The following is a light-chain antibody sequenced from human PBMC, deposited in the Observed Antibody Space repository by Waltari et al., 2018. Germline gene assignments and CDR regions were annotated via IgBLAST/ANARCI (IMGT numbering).Light chain of an antibody. Sequence: SFELTQPPSVSVSPGETASITCSGDKWGDKYVSWYQHKPGPSPVLLIYQDNMLPSGIPERFSGSNSGNTATLTSSGTQAMDEADYYCQAWHTSTFVLFGGGTKLTVL. CDR3: QAWHTSTFVL. CDR2: QDN. V-gene: IGLV3-1*01. J-gene: IGLJ2*01. CDR1: KWGDKY.